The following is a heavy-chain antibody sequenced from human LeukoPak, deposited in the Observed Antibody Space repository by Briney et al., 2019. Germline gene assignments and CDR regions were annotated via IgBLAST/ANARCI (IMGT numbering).Heavy chain of an antibody. D-gene: IGHD6-13*01. V-gene: IGHV3-21*01. J-gene: IGHJ2*01. CDR1: GFTFSSYS. CDR2: ISSSSSYI. CDR3: ARAAYSSTWYSRYFDL. Sequence: GGSLRLSCAASGFTFSSYSMNWVRQAPGKGLEWVSSISSSSSYIYYADSVMGRFTISRDNAKNLLYLQMNSLRAGDTAVYYCARAAYSSTWYSRYFDLWGRGTLVTVSS.